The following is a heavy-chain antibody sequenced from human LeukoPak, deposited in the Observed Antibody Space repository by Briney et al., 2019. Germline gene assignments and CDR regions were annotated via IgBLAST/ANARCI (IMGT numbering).Heavy chain of an antibody. V-gene: IGHV4-59*01. CDR3: ARAYCSGGSCYRAFDY. D-gene: IGHD2-15*01. J-gene: IGHJ4*02. Sequence: PSETLSLTCTVSGGSISSYYWSLIRQPPGKGLEWIGYIYYSGSTNYNPSLKSRVTISVDTSKNQFSLKLSSVTAADTAVYYCARAYCSGGSCYRAFDYWGQGTLVTVSS. CDR1: GGSISSYY. CDR2: IYYSGST.